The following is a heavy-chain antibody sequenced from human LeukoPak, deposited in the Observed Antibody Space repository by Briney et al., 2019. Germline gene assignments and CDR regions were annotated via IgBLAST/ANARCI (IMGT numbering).Heavy chain of an antibody. D-gene: IGHD6-13*01. V-gene: IGHV4-39*01. J-gene: IGHJ4*02. CDR2: IYYSGST. CDR1: GGSISSSVYY. Sequence: PSETLSLTCTVSGGSISSSVYYGVWIRQSPGKGLEWIGSIYYSGSTYYNPSLKSRVTISADRSKNQFSLKLSSLTAADTAVYYCARHGSSWSLDYWGQGTLVTVSS. CDR3: ARHGSSWSLDY.